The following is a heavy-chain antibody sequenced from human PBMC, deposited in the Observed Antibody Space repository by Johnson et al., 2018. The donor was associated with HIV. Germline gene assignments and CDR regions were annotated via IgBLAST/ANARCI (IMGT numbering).Heavy chain of an antibody. Sequence: VQLVESGGGLVQPGGSLRLSCAASGFTFSSYWMTWVRQAPGKGLEWVANIRQDGSEKNYLESVKGRFTISRDNAKNSLFLQMNSLRVEDTAVYYCARGNLYYSTDAFDIWGQGTMVTVSS. V-gene: IGHV3-7*01. CDR2: IRQDGSEK. J-gene: IGHJ3*02. D-gene: IGHD3-10*01. CDR1: GFTFSSYW. CDR3: ARGNLYYSTDAFDI.